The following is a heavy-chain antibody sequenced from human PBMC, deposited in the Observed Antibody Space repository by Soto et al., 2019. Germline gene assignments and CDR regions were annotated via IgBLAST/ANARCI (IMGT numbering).Heavy chain of an antibody. J-gene: IGHJ6*02. CDR3: ARDSGTRGAMDV. Sequence: QVHLQESGPGLVEPSESLSLTCSVSGDSVSRSYWSWLRPPAGKGLEGIGRIYDTGNTDHNPSVKNRVTMSIDTSKSQFSLKLSSVTAADTAVYYCARDSGTRGAMDVWGQGTAVTVAS. CDR2: IYDTGNT. CDR1: GDSVSRSY. V-gene: IGHV4-4*07. D-gene: IGHD3-10*01.